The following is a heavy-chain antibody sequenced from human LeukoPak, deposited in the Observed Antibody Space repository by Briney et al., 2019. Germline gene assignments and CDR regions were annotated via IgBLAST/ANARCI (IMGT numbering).Heavy chain of an antibody. CDR3: AHGAMYQLDY. V-gene: IGHV3-23*01. Sequence: GGTLRLSCAASGFPFNNHGMSWVRQAPGKGLEWVSGIIGGAGSTYYADSVKGRFTISGDNSKNTLFLQMNSLRAEDTAVYYCAHGAMYQLDYWGQGTLVTVSS. D-gene: IGHD2-2*01. J-gene: IGHJ4*02. CDR1: GFPFNNHG. CDR2: IIGGAGST.